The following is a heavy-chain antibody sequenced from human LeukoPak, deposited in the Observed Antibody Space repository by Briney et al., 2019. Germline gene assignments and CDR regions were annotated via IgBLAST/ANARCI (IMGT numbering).Heavy chain of an antibody. V-gene: IGHV6-1*01. J-gene: IGHJ3*02. CDR2: TYYRSKCYN. CDR3: ARDRTGEEEAFDI. CDR1: GDSVSSNSAA. Sequence: SQTLSLTCAISGDSVSSNSAAWNWIRQSPSRGLEWLGRTYYRSKCYNDYAVSVKSPITINPDTSKSQFSLQLTAVAPADTAVYYCARDRTGEEEAFDIWGQGTMVTVSS. D-gene: IGHD7-27*01.